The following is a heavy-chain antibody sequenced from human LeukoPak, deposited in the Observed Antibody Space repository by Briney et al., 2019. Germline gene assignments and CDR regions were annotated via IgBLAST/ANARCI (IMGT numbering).Heavy chain of an antibody. V-gene: IGHV3-23*01. J-gene: IGHJ4*02. Sequence: PGGSLRLSCAASRFTFNSYAMSWVRQAPGKGLEWVSVIGGSNGITFYVGSVKGRFTISRDNSKDTLYLQMNSLRAEDTAVYYCARQHCSGGDCYFFDWGQGTLVTVSS. CDR1: RFTFNSYA. CDR2: IGGSNGIT. D-gene: IGHD2-15*01. CDR3: ARQHCSGGDCYFFD.